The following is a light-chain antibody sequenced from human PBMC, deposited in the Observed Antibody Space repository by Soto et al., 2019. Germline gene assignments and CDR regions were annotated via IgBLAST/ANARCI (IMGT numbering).Light chain of an antibody. CDR1: QSLLHGNGYNY. Sequence: DFVMNQSPLSLPVTPGEPASISCRSSQSLLHGNGYNYLDWYLQKPGQSPQLLIYLGSNRASGVPDRFSGSGSGTDFTLKISRVEAEDVGVYFCMQALQTPPYTFGQGTKLEIK. CDR3: MQALQTPPYT. V-gene: IGKV2-28*01. CDR2: LGS. J-gene: IGKJ2*01.